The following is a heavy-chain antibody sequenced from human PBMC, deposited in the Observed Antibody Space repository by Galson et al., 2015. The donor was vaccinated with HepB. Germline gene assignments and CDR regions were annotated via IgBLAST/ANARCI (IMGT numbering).Heavy chain of an antibody. J-gene: IGHJ4*02. V-gene: IGHV1-18*01. D-gene: IGHD1-26*01. CDR2: ISAYNGNT. Sequence: SVKVSCKASGYTFTSYGISWVRQAPGQGLEWMGWISAYNGNTNYARKLQGRVTMTTDTSTSTAYMELRSLRSDDTAVYYCARDLPRWELFKDDYWGQGTLVTVSS. CDR3: ARDLPRWELFKDDY. CDR1: GYTFTSYG.